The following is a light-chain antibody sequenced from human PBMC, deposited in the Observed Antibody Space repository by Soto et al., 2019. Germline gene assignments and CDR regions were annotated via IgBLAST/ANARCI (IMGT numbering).Light chain of an antibody. J-gene: IGLJ1*01. CDR1: SSDVGGYNY. Sequence: QSALTQPASVSGSPRQSITISCTGTSSDVGGYNYVSWYQHHPGKAPKLLIYEVTTRPSGVSNRFSGSKSANTASLTISGLQTEDEADYYCSSFTSSFTRVFGTGTKVTVL. CDR3: SSFTSSFTRV. V-gene: IGLV2-14*01. CDR2: EVT.